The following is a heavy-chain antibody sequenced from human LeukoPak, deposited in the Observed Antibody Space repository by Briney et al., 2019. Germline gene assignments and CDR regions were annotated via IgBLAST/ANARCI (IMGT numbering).Heavy chain of an antibody. J-gene: IGHJ4*02. Sequence: GGSLRLSCVASGFTFSTYWMSWVRQAPGKGLEWVANIKQDGSERYYVDSVKGRFTISRDNSKNTLYLQMNSLRAEDTAVYYCARDEAALYDYWGQGTLVTVSS. CDR3: ARDEAALYDY. V-gene: IGHV3-7*01. CDR2: IKQDGSER. D-gene: IGHD2-8*01. CDR1: GFTFSTYW.